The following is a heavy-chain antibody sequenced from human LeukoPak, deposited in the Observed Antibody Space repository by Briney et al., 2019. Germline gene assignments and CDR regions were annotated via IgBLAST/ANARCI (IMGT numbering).Heavy chain of an antibody. V-gene: IGHV4-34*01. D-gene: IGHD3-16*01. CDR3: ASRSTFGGAPYY. CDR1: GGSFSGYY. Sequence: SETLSLTCAVYGGSFSGYYWSWIRQPPGKGLEWIGEINHSGSTNYNPSLKSRVTISVDTSKNQFSLKLSSVTAADTAVYYCASRSTFGGAPYYWGQGTLVTVSS. CDR2: INHSGST. J-gene: IGHJ4*02.